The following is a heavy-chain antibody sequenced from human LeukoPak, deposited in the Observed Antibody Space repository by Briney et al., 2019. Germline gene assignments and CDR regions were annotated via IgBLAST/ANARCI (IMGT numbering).Heavy chain of an antibody. Sequence: SSVKVSCKPSRGTFTSYATSWVRQSPRQGLEWMGGIIPFFGTANYAQKFQVRVTITADESTSTAYMELSSLRSEDTAVYYCARVRVFGNDAFDIWGQGTMVTVSS. CDR2: IIPFFGTA. CDR3: ARVRVFGNDAFDI. D-gene: IGHD3-16*01. V-gene: IGHV1-69*13. CDR1: RGTFTSYA. J-gene: IGHJ3*02.